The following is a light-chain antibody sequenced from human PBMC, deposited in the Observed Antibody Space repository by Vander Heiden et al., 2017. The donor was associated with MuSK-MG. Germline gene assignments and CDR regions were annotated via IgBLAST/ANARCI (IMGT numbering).Light chain of an antibody. V-gene: IGKV1-39*01. Sequence: DIQMTQSPSSLSASVGDRVTITCRASQSISSYLNWYQQKPGKAPKLLIYAASSLQSRVPSTLTARASGTDFTLTISSLQPEDFATYYCQQSYSTPITFGQGTRLEIK. CDR2: AAS. J-gene: IGKJ5*01. CDR1: QSISSY. CDR3: QQSYSTPIT.